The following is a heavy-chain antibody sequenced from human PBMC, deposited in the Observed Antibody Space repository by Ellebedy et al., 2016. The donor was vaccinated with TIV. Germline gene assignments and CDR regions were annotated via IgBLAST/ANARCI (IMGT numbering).Heavy chain of an antibody. V-gene: IGHV3-48*02. CDR1: GFTFSSYS. Sequence: GESLKISCAASGFTFSSYSMNWVRQAPGKGLEWVSYISSSSSTIYYADSVKGRFTISRDNAKNSLYLQMNSLRDEDTAVYYCARDLVIVGEDNFDYWGQGTLVTVSS. CDR2: ISSSSSTI. J-gene: IGHJ4*02. D-gene: IGHD1-26*01. CDR3: ARDLVIVGEDNFDY.